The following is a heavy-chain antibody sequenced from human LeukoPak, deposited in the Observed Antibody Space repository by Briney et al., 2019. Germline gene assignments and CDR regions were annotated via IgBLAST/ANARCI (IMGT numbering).Heavy chain of an antibody. CDR1: GGSISSSSYY. J-gene: IGHJ2*01. V-gene: IGHV4-39*01. Sequence: SETLSLTCTVSGGSISSSSYYWGWIRQPPGKGLEWIGSIYYSGSTSYNPSLKSRVTISVDTSKNQFSLKLSSVTAADTAVYYCARGITMIVVVIHDWYFDLWGRGTLVTVSS. D-gene: IGHD3-22*01. CDR2: IYYSGST. CDR3: ARGITMIVVVIHDWYFDL.